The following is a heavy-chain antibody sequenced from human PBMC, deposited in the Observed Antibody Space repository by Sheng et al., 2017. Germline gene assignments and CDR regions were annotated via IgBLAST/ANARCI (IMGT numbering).Heavy chain of an antibody. CDR1: GFIFSNHG. CDR3: ARDPYKGDHYYMDV. J-gene: IGHJ6*03. D-gene: IGHD3-10*01. Sequence: QVQLVEFGGGVVQPGGSLRLSCAASGFIFSNHGMYWVRQAPGKGLEWVAFIHFGGIKTYVTDSVKGRFTVSRDNSENTLFLLMNNLKSEDTAVYYCARDPYKGDHYYMDVWGKGTTVAVSS. CDR2: IHFGGIKT. V-gene: IGHV3-30*02.